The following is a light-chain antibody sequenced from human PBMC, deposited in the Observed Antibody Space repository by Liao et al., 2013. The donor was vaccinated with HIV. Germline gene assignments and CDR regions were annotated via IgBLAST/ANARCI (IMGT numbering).Light chain of an antibody. CDR2: QTN. J-gene: IGLJ2*01. V-gene: IGLV3-1*01. CDR3: QVWDGDFAV. CDR1: KVGDRH. Sequence: SYDLTQPPSVSVSPGQTASITCSGDKVGDRHVCWYQVKPGQAPQALIYQTNRRPSGVPERFSGSNSGNTATLTITRVEAGDEADYYCQVWDGDFAVFGGGTKLTVL.